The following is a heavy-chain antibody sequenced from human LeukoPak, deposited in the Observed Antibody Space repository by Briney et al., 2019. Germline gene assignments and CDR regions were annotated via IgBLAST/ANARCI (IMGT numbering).Heavy chain of an antibody. V-gene: IGHV1-8*03. CDR3: ARGFYYSSAYYYYYYMDV. CDR1: GYTFTNYD. J-gene: IGHJ6*03. Sequence: ASVKVSCKASGYTFTNYDINWVRQATGQGLEWMGWMNPNSANTGYAQKFQGRVTITRNTSINTAYMELSSLRSEDTAVYYCARGFYYSSAYYYYYYMDVWGKGTTVTVS. CDR2: MNPNSANT. D-gene: IGHD2-2*01.